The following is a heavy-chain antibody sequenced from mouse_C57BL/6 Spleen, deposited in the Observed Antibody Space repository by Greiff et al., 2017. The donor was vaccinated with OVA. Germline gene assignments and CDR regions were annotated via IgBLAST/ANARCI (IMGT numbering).Heavy chain of an antibody. CDR2: IDPENGDT. CDR1: GFNIKDDY. Sequence: EVQLQQSGAELVRPGASVKLSCTASGFNIKDDYMHWVKQRPEQGLEWIGWIDPENGDTEYASKFQGKATITADTSSNTAYLQLSSLASEDTAVYYCTRDSSGPYYWGQGTTLTVSS. CDR3: TRDSSGPYY. J-gene: IGHJ2*01. D-gene: IGHD3-2*02. V-gene: IGHV14-4*01.